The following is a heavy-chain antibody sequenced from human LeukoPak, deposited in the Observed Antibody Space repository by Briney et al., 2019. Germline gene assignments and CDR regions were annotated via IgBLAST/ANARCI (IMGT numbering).Heavy chain of an antibody. Sequence: ASVKVSCKASGYTFTSYYMHWVRQAPGQGLEWMGIINPSGGSTSYAQKFQGRVTMTRDTSTSTVYMELSSLRSEDTAVYYCARGEGLGYCSSINCPLIDSWGQGTLVTVSS. CDR3: ARGEGLGYCSSINCPLIDS. J-gene: IGHJ4*02. CDR2: INPSGGST. CDR1: GYTFTSYY. D-gene: IGHD2-2*01. V-gene: IGHV1-46*01.